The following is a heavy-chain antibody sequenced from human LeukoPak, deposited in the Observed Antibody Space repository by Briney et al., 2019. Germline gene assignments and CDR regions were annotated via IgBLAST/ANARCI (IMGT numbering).Heavy chain of an antibody. D-gene: IGHD2-2*01. CDR2: ISSSSSYI. Sequence: GGSLRLSCAASGFTFSSYSMNWVRQAPGKGLEWVSSISSSSSYIYYADSVKGRFTISRDNAKNSLYLQMNSLRAEDTAVYYCARDPRHCSSTSCYLNWFDPWGQGTLVTVSS. J-gene: IGHJ5*02. CDR3: ARDPRHCSSTSCYLNWFDP. V-gene: IGHV3-21*01. CDR1: GFTFSSYS.